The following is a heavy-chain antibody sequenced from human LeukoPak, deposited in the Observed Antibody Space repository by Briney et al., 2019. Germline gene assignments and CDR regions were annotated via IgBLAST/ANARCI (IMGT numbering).Heavy chain of an antibody. V-gene: IGHV5-51*01. CDR2: IYPGDSDT. CDR1: GYRFTSYW. CDR3: ARFGDSSGYSFDY. D-gene: IGHD3-22*01. J-gene: IGHJ4*02. Sequence: GESLKISFKGSGYRFTSYWIGWVRQMPGKGLGWMGIIYPGDSDTRYSPSFQGQVTISADKSISTAYLQWSSLKASDTAMYYCARFGDSSGYSFDYWGQGTLVTVSS.